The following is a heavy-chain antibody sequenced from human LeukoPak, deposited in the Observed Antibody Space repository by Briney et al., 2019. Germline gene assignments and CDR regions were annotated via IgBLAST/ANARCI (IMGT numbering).Heavy chain of an antibody. D-gene: IGHD4-17*01. CDR1: GFTFSSYW. Sequence: GGSLRLSCAASGFTFSSYWMSWVHQAPGKGLEWVANIKQDGSEKYYVDSVKGRFTISRDNAKNSLYLQMNSLRAEDTAVYYCASHYGDYSFFDYWGQGTLVTVSS. J-gene: IGHJ4*02. CDR3: ASHYGDYSFFDY. CDR2: IKQDGSEK. V-gene: IGHV3-7*02.